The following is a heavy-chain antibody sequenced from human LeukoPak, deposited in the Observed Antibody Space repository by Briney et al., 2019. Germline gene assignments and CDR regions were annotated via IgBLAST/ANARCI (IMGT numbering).Heavy chain of an antibody. CDR1: DGSFSGYY. V-gene: IGHV4-34*01. D-gene: IGHD3-22*01. CDR2: INHSGSA. J-gene: IGHJ4*02. Sequence: AETLSLTCAVYDGSFSGYYCSWIRQPPGKGLEWIGEINHSGSANYNPSLKSRVTISVDTSKNQFSLKLSSVTAADTAVYYCATMSVYDSSGYYGTPAFDYWGQGTLVTVSS. CDR3: ATMSVYDSSGYYGTPAFDY.